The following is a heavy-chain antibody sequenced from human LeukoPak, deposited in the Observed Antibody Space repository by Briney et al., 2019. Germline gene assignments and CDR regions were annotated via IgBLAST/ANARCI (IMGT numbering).Heavy chain of an antibody. CDR3: ARDRGEWDYKANWFDP. D-gene: IGHD3-10*01. Sequence: GGSLRLSCAASGFTVSSNYMSWVRQAPGKGLEWVAVIWYGGSNKYYADSVKGRFTISRDNSKNTLYLQMNSLRAEDTAVYHCARDRGEWDYKANWFDPWGQGTLVTVSS. CDR1: GFTVSSNY. J-gene: IGHJ5*02. CDR2: IWYGGSNK. V-gene: IGHV3-33*08.